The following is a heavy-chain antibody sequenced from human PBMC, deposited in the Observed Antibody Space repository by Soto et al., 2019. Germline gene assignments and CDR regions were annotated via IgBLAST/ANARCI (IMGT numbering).Heavy chain of an antibody. Sequence: PGGSLRLSCAASGFTFSSYAMSWVRQAPGKGLEWVSAISGSGGSTYYADSVKGRFTISRDNSKNTLYLQMNSLRAEDTAVYYWAKAGGYGDYSDYYYGMDVWGQGTTVTVSS. CDR3: AKAGGYGDYSDYYYGMDV. CDR2: ISGSGGST. V-gene: IGHV3-23*01. CDR1: GFTFSSYA. D-gene: IGHD4-17*01. J-gene: IGHJ6*02.